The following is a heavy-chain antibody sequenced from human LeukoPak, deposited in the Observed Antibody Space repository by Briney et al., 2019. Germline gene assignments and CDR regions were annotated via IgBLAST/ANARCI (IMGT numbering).Heavy chain of an antibody. D-gene: IGHD5-24*01. Sequence: SETLSLTCTVSGGSISSYYWSWIRQPPGKGLECIGYIYYSGSTNYNPSLKSRVTISVDTSKNQFSLKLSSVTAADTAVYYCARGSERWLQSGNDYWGQGTLVTVSS. CDR1: GGSISSYY. J-gene: IGHJ4*02. V-gene: IGHV4-59*08. CDR2: IYYSGST. CDR3: ARGSERWLQSGNDY.